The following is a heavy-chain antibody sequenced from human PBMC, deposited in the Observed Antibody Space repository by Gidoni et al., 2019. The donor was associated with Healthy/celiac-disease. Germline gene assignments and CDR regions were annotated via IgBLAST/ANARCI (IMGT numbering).Heavy chain of an antibody. V-gene: IGHV4-39*01. CDR1: AGSISSSSYY. Sequence: QLQLQESGPGLVKPSATLSLTCTVPAGSISSSSYYWGWIRQPPGEGLEWIGSISYSGSTYYNPSLKSRVTISVDTSKNQFSLKLRSVTAAATAVYYCARHEGGSYPLAEYFQHWGQGTLVTVSS. D-gene: IGHD1-26*01. CDR3: ARHEGGSYPLAEYFQH. J-gene: IGHJ1*01. CDR2: ISYSGST.